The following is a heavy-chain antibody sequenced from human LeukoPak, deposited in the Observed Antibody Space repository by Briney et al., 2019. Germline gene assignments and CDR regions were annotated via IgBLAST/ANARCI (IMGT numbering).Heavy chain of an antibody. CDR2: IYYSGST. D-gene: IGHD4-23*01. V-gene: IGHV4-39*07. Sequence: SETLSLTCSVSGDSISSARYYWSWIRQPPGKGLNWIGSIYYSGSTYYNPSLKSRVTISVDTSRDQFSLKLSSVTAADTAVYYWARGQNNYGGNSEIEYWGQGTLVTVSS. CDR3: ARGQNNYGGNSEIEY. J-gene: IGHJ4*02. CDR1: GDSISSARYY.